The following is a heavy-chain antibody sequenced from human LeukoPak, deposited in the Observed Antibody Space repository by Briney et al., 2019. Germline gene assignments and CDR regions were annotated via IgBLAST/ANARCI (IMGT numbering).Heavy chain of an antibody. D-gene: IGHD3-16*01. CDR3: ARHGYTASHYFLDY. CDR1: SGSINSYY. V-gene: IGHV4-4*07. CDR2: IYPTGKT. Sequence: SETLSLICTVSSGSINSYYWGWVRQPAGRGLEWIGRIYPTGKTDYNPSLKSRLTMSVDTSKRQFSLNLTSVTAADTAIYFCARHGYTASHYFLDYWSQGTLVTVSS. J-gene: IGHJ4*02.